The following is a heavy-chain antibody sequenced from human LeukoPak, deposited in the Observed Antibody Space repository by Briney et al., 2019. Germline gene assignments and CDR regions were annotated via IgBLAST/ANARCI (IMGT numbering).Heavy chain of an antibody. CDR1: GYTFTSYY. J-gene: IGHJ3*02. V-gene: IGHV1-46*01. CDR3: AGAAESNAFDI. CDR2: INPSGGST. Sequence: ASVKVSCKASGYTFTSYYMHWVGQAPGQGLEWMGIINPSGGSTSYAQKFQGRVTMTRDTSTSTVYMELSSLRSEDTAVYYCAGAAESNAFDIWGQGTMVTVSS.